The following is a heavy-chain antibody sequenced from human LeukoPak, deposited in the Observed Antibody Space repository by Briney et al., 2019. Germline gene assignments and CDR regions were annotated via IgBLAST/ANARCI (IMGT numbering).Heavy chain of an antibody. V-gene: IGHV3-49*04. J-gene: IGHJ6*02. CDR1: GFTFGDYA. Sequence: PGRSLRLSCTASGFTFGDYAISWVRQAPGKGLEWVGFIRRKGYGGTSEYAACVEGRLTISRDDSKSIAYLQMNSLKTEDTAMYYCSRHGGVRKRYDNSKYYSYYGMDVWGQGTTVTVSS. D-gene: IGHD4-11*01. CDR2: IRRKGYGGTS. CDR3: SRHGGVRKRYDNSKYYSYYGMDV.